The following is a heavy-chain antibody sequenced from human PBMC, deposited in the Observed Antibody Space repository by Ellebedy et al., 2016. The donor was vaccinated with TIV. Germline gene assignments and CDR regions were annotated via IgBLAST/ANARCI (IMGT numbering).Heavy chain of an antibody. D-gene: IGHD6-13*01. J-gene: IGHJ4*02. Sequence: MPSETLSLTCTVSGGSISSYHWSWIRQPAGKGLEWIGRIYSSGSTIYNPSLKSRVTMSVDTSKNQFSLKLNSVTAADTAVYYCARGPQHLVPLDYWGQGTLVTVSS. V-gene: IGHV4-4*07. CDR1: GGSISSYH. CDR3: ARGPQHLVPLDY. CDR2: IYSSGST.